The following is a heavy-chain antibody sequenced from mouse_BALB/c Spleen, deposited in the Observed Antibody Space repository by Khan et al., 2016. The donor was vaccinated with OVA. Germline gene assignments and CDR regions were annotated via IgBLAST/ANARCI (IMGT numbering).Heavy chain of an antibody. CDR3: AKRLGLGRGRYFDY. CDR1: GFSLTDYG. D-gene: IGHD4-1*01. CDR2: IWGGGST. Sequence: QVQLQQSGPGLVAPSQSLSITCTVSGFSLTDYGVSWIRQPPGKGLEWLGVIWGGGSTYYNSALKSRLTISKDNSKSQAVLKMNSLQTDDKAMYYCAKRLGLGRGRYFDYWGQGTTLTVSS. V-gene: IGHV2-6-5*01. J-gene: IGHJ2*01.